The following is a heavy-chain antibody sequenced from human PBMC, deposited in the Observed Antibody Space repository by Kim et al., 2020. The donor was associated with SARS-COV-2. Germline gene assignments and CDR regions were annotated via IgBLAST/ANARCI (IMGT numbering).Heavy chain of an antibody. J-gene: IGHJ5*02. D-gene: IGHD2-2*02. CDR3: ARGVKGLGYCSSTSCYTTGFWFDP. Sequence: GGSLRLSCAASGFTFSSYSMNWVRQAPGKGLEWVSYISSSSSTIYYADSVKGRFTISRDNAKNSLYLQMNSLRDEDTAVYYCARGVKGLGYCSSTSCYTTGFWFDPWGQGTLVTVSS. CDR1: GFTFSSYS. CDR2: ISSSSSTI. V-gene: IGHV3-48*02.